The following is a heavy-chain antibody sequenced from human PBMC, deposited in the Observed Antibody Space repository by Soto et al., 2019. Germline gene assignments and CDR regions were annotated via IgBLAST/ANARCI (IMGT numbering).Heavy chain of an antibody. CDR3: ARGGYDFWSGPENNYYYYYMDV. J-gene: IGHJ6*03. CDR1: GGSFSGYY. Sequence: PSETLSLTCAVYGGSFSGYYWSWIRQPPGKGLEWIGEINHSGSTNYNPSLKSRVTISVDTSKNQFSLKLSSVTAADTAVYYCARGGYDFWSGPENNYYYYYMDVWGKGTTVTVSS. CDR2: INHSGST. D-gene: IGHD3-3*01. V-gene: IGHV4-34*01.